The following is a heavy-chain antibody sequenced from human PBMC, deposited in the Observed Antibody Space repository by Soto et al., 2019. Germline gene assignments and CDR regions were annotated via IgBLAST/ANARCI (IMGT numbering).Heavy chain of an antibody. CDR3: ARDAVGYCSGGSCYSYY. Sequence: GGSLRLSCAASGFTFSSYGMHWVRQAPGKGLEWVAVIWYDGSNKYYADSVKGRFTISRDNSKNTLYLQMNSLRAEDTAVYYCARDAVGYCSGGSCYSYYWGQGTLVTVSS. D-gene: IGHD2-15*01. CDR1: GFTFSSYG. V-gene: IGHV3-33*01. J-gene: IGHJ4*02. CDR2: IWYDGSNK.